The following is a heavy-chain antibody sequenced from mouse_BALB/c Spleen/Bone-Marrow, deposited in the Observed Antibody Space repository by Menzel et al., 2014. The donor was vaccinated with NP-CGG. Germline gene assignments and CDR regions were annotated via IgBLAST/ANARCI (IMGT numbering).Heavy chain of an antibody. D-gene: IGHD4-1*01. V-gene: IGHV5-9-4*01. CDR1: GFTFSSYA. J-gene: IGHJ1*01. CDR2: ISSGGSYT. Sequence: EVQLVESGGGLVKPGGSLKLSCAASGFTFSSYAMSWVRQSPEKRLEWVAEISSGGSYTYYPDTVTGRVTISRDDAKNTLYLVMSSLRSEDTAMYYCASKTGTGYWYFDVWGAGTTVTVSS. CDR3: ASKTGTGYWYFDV.